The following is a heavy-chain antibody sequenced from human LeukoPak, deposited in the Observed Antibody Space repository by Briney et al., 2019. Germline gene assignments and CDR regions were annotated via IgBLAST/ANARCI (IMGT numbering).Heavy chain of an antibody. Sequence: SETLSLTCAVYGGSFSGYYWSWIRQPPGKGLEWIGEINHSGSTNYNPSLKSRVTISVDTSKNQFSLKLSSVTAADTAVYYCARFVVVPAGFKNRYNWLDPWGQGTLVTVSS. CDR1: GGSFSGYY. V-gene: IGHV4-34*01. J-gene: IGHJ5*02. CDR3: ARFVVVPAGFKNRYNWLDP. D-gene: IGHD2-2*01. CDR2: INHSGST.